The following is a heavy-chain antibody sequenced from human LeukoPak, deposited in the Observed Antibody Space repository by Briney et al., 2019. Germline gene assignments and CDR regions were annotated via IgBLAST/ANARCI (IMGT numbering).Heavy chain of an antibody. V-gene: IGHV4-39*01. CDR1: GGSINSSSYF. CDR3: ARQNTGIHFDY. Sequence: SETLSLTCAVSGGSINSSSYFLGWIRQPPGKGLEWIGSIYYSGSTYYDPSLKSRVTISADMSKNQFSLKLRSVTAADSAVYYCARQNTGIHFDYWGQGTLVTVSS. J-gene: IGHJ4*02. D-gene: IGHD1-1*01. CDR2: IYYSGST.